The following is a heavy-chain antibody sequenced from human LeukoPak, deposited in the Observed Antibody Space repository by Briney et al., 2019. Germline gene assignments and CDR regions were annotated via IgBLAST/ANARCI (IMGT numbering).Heavy chain of an antibody. V-gene: IGHV3-23*01. D-gene: IGHD6-19*01. CDR1: GFTFSSYA. J-gene: IGHJ4*02. CDR2: ISGSGGST. CDR3: AKLGSSGWYYFDY. Sequence: GGSLRLSCAASGFTFSSYAMSWVRQAPGRGLEWVSAISGSGGSTYYADSVKGRFTISRDNSKNTLYLQMNSLRAEDTAVYYCAKLGSSGWYYFDYWGQGTLVTVSS.